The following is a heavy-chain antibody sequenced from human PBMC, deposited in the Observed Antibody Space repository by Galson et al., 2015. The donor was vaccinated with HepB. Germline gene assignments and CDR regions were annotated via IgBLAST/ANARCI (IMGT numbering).Heavy chain of an antibody. CDR1: GFTFSSYS. CDR3: ARDEQQLVFYYFDY. CDR2: ISSSSSYI. J-gene: IGHJ4*02. Sequence: SLRLSCAASGFTFSSYSMNWVRQAPGKGLEWVSSISSSSSYIYYADSVKGRFTISRDNAKNSLYLQMNSLRAEDTAVYYCARDEQQLVFYYFDYWGQGTLVTVSS. D-gene: IGHD6-13*01. V-gene: IGHV3-21*01.